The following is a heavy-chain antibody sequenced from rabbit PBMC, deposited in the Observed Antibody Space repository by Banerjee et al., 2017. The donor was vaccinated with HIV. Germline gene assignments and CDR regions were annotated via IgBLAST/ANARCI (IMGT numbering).Heavy chain of an antibody. J-gene: IGHJ4*01. CDR2: IDVGVSGRT. Sequence: QEQLEESGGDLVKPGASLTLTCTASGFSFSSDYDMCWVRQAPGKGLEWIACIDVGVSGRTYYASWAKSRFTISKTSSTTVTLQMTSLTAADTATYFCARGGAASSEYSGAFNLWGPGTLVTVS. V-gene: IGHV1S45*01. D-gene: IGHD8-1*01. CDR3: ARGGAASSEYSGAFNL. CDR1: GFSFSSDYD.